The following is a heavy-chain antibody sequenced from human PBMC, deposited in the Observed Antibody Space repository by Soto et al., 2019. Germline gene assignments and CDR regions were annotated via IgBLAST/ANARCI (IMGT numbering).Heavy chain of an antibody. CDR2: ISSSSTI. CDR3: ARDLFGVLPLYGMDV. D-gene: IGHD3-3*01. V-gene: IGHV3-48*02. J-gene: IGHJ6*02. CDR1: GFTFSSYS. Sequence: GGSLRLSCAASGFTFSSYSMNWVRQAPGKGLEWVSYISSSSTIYYADSVKGRFTISRDNAKNSLYLQMNSLRDEDTAVYYCARDLFGVLPLYGMDVWGQGTTVTVSS.